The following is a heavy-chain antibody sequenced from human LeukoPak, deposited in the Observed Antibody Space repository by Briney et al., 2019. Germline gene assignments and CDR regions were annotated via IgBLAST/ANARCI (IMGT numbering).Heavy chain of an antibody. CDR3: ARIQAAAGFRSDYYYYGMDV. D-gene: IGHD6-13*01. J-gene: IGHJ6*02. V-gene: IGHV2-70*01. CDR1: GFSLSTSGMC. CDR2: IDWDDDK. Sequence: SGPTLVNPTQTLTLTCTFSGFSLSTSGMCVSWIRQPPGKALEWLALIDWDDDKYYSTSLKTRLTISKDTSKNQVVLTMTNMDPVDTATYYCARIQAAAGFRSDYYYYGMDVWGQGTTVTVSS.